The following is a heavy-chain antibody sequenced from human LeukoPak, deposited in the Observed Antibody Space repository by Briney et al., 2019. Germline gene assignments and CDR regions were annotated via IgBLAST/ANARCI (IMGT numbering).Heavy chain of an antibody. CDR1: GFTFISYW. J-gene: IGHJ5*02. CDR3: ARVGVGSYNWFDP. CDR2: VNADGSST. V-gene: IGHV3-74*01. Sequence: PGGSLRLSCAASGFTFISYWMHWVRQAPGKGLVWVSRVNADGSSTSYADSVKGRFTISRDNAENTLYLLMNSLRAEDTAVYYCARVGVGSYNWFDPWGQGTMVTVSS. D-gene: IGHD2-15*01.